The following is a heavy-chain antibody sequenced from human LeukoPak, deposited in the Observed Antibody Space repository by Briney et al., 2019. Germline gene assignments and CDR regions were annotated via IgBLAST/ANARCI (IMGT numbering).Heavy chain of an antibody. V-gene: IGHV1-69*05. CDR3: ARLLGRFLEWLRFDP. CDR1: GGTFSSYA. Sequence: SVKVSCKASGGTFSSYAISWVRQAPGQGLEWVGGIIPFFGTANYAQKFQGRVTITTDESTSTAYMELSSLRSEDTAVYYCARLLGRFLEWLRFDPWGQGTLVTVSS. J-gene: IGHJ5*02. D-gene: IGHD3-3*01. CDR2: IIPFFGTA.